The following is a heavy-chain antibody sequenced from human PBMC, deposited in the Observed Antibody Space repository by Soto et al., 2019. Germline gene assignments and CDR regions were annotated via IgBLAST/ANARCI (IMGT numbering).Heavy chain of an antibody. Sequence: EVQLLESGGGLVQPGGSLRLSCAASGFTFSSYAMSWVRQAPGKGLEWVSAISGSGGSTYYADSVKGRFTISRDNSKNTLYLQMNSLRAEDTAVYYCAKSTGLGPKYYYGSGSLFFDYWGQGTLVTVSS. V-gene: IGHV3-23*01. CDR1: GFTFSSYA. D-gene: IGHD3-10*01. J-gene: IGHJ4*02. CDR2: ISGSGGST. CDR3: AKSTGLGPKYYYGSGSLFFDY.